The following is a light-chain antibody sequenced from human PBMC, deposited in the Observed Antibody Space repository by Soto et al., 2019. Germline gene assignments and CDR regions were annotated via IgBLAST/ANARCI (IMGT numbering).Light chain of an antibody. J-gene: IGKJ1*01. Sequence: DIQMTQSPSSLSASVVDGVTLTFLASQGIGNDLGWYQQKPGKAPKRLIYLTYSLQTGVPSRFSGSGSGTEFSLTISSLQPEDSATYFCLKHNSYPRKSGQGTKVDIK. CDR3: LKHNSYPRK. CDR2: LTY. V-gene: IGKV1-17*01. CDR1: QGIGND.